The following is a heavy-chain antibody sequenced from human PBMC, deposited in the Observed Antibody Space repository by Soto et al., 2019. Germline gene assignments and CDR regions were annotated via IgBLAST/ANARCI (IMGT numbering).Heavy chain of an antibody. D-gene: IGHD2-2*01. J-gene: IGHJ5*02. CDR2: ISLYSDGT. Sequence: ASVKVSCRTSGYTFSNYGITWARQAPGQPLEWLGWISLYSDGTNYAQKFQGRVSMTTDTSTTTAYMELRSLRSDDTAVYYCARVVPGAEAWFGPWGQGTLVTVSS. CDR1: GYTFSNYG. V-gene: IGHV1-18*01. CDR3: ARVVPGAEAWFGP.